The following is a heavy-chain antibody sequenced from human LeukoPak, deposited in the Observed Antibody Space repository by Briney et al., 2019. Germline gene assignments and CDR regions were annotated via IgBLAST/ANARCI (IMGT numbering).Heavy chain of an antibody. CDR3: ARDRSPGYYDSSGYPEFDY. J-gene: IGHJ4*02. D-gene: IGHD3-22*01. V-gene: IGHV1-69*13. Sequence: ASVKVSCKASGGTFSSYAISWVRQAPGQGLEWMGGIIPIFGTANYAQKFQGRVTITADESTSTAYMELSSLRSDDTAVYYCARDRSPGYYDSSGYPEFDYWGQGTLVTVSS. CDR2: IIPIFGTA. CDR1: GGTFSSYA.